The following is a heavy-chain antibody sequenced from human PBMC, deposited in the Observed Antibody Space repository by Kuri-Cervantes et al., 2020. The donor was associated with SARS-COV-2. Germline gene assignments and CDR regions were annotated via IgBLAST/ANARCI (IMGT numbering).Heavy chain of an antibody. D-gene: IGHD3-10*02. V-gene: IGHV4-34*01. CDR3: ARVDVGYYYYGMDV. J-gene: IGHJ6*02. Sequence: ESLKISCAVYGGSFSGYYWSWIRQPPGKGLEWIGEINHSGSTNYNPSLKSRVTISVDTSKNQFSLKLSSVTAADTAVYYCARVDVGYYYYGMDVWGQGTTVTVSS. CDR2: INHSGST. CDR1: GGSFSGYY.